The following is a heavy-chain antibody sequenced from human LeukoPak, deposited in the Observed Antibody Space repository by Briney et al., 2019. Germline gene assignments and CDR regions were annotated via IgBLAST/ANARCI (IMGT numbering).Heavy chain of an antibody. V-gene: IGHV3-7*01. Sequence: GGSLRLSCAASGFTFSSYWMSWVRQAPGKGLEWVANIKQDGSEKYYVDSVKGRFTISRDNAKNSLYLQMNSLRAEDTAVYYCARFYDFWSGYSDMDVWGKGTTVTVSS. CDR2: IKQDGSEK. CDR1: GFTFSSYW. D-gene: IGHD3-3*01. CDR3: ARFYDFWSGYSDMDV. J-gene: IGHJ6*03.